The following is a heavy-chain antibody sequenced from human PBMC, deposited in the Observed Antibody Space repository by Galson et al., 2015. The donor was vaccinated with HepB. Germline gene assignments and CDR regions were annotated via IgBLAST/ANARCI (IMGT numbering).Heavy chain of an antibody. D-gene: IGHD4-17*01. J-gene: IGHJ6*03. CDR1: GYTFSTYA. CDR3: ARVRVTSHGHGLNSYYYMDV. V-gene: IGHV1-3*04. Sequence: SVKVSCKASGYTFSTYAIHWVRQAPGQRLEWMGWINTGNGNTKYSQKFQGRVTITRDTSANTVYMELSSLRSEDTAVYYCARVRVTSHGHGLNSYYYMDVWGKGTTVTVSS. CDR2: INTGNGNT.